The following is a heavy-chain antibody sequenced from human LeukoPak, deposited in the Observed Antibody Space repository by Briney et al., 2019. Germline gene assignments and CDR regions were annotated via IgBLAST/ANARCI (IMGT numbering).Heavy chain of an antibody. J-gene: IGHJ5*02. CDR2: VFYRGTT. D-gene: IGHD3-9*01. Sequence: PSETLSLTCTVSGGSIGSGTHYWGWVRQPPGKGLEWIGSVFYRGTTFYSPSLKSRVTVSIDTSKNQFSLKLNSVTAADTAVYYCARHDYDLLTGYTINWFDPWGQGILVTVSS. CDR1: GGSIGSGTHY. CDR3: ARHDYDLLTGYTINWFDP. V-gene: IGHV4-39*01.